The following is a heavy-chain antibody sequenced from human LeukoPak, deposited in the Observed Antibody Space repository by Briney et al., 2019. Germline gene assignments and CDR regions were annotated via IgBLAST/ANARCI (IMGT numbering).Heavy chain of an antibody. CDR2: ISSSSSYI. Sequence: GGSLRLSCAASGFTFSSYSMNWVRQAPGKGLEWVSSISSSSSYIYYADSVKVRFTISRDNAKNSLYLQMNSLRAEDTAVYYCARKPSSSWYRFDYWGQGTLVTVSS. J-gene: IGHJ4*02. D-gene: IGHD6-13*01. CDR3: ARKPSSSWYRFDY. CDR1: GFTFSSYS. V-gene: IGHV3-21*01.